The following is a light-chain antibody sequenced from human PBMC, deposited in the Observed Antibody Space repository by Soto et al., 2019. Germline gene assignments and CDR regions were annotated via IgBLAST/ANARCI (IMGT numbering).Light chain of an antibody. J-gene: IGKJ4*01. CDR2: AAS. V-gene: IGKV1-5*01. CDR1: ENIFKF. Sequence: DILLIQSPATLSASVGDRITITCLASENIFKFLAWYQQRSGSAPTLLIYAASDLEKGVPSRFSGSGSGTEFTLTIDNLQPNDSATYFCQHYHSQSITFGGGTQVDVK. CDR3: QHYHSQSIT.